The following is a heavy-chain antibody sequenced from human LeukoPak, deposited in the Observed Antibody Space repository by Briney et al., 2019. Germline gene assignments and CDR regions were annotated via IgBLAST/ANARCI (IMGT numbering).Heavy chain of an antibody. CDR1: GGSISSGDYY. V-gene: IGHV4-31*03. D-gene: IGHD3-22*01. CDR2: IYYSGST. J-gene: IGHJ4*02. Sequence: SETLSLTCKVSGGSISSGDYYWSWIRQHPGKGLEWFGYIYYSGSTSYNPSLKGRVSISVDTSKNQFSLKLSSVTAADTAVYYCARGDDYYDSSAYPSSRFDNWGQGTLVTVSS. CDR3: ARGDDYYDSSAYPSSRFDN.